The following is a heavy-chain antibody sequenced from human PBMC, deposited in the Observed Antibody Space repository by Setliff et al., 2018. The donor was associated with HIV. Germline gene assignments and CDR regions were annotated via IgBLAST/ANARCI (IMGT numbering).Heavy chain of an antibody. V-gene: IGHV1-46*01. CDR3: AREGGDYFYVMDI. Sequence: ASVQVSCKASGYTFTNYSIHWVRQAPGQGLEWMGVINPSDGSTSYAQKFQGRVTMTRDTSTSTVYMELYSLRSEDTAGYYRAREGGDYFYVMDIWGQGTTVTV. CDR1: GYTFTNYS. J-gene: IGHJ6*02. CDR2: INPSDGST. D-gene: IGHD3-16*01.